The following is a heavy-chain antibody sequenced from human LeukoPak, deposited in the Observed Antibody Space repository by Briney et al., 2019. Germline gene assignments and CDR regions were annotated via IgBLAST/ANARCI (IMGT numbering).Heavy chain of an antibody. D-gene: IGHD4-23*01. CDR1: GGSISSSSYY. CDR2: IYHSGST. V-gene: IGHV4-39*07. CDR3: ARRSNRWYRGYYFDY. Sequence: PSETLSLTCTVSGGSISSSSYYWGWIRQPPGKGLEWIGNIYHSGSTYYSPSLKSRVTISVDTSNNQFSLKLISVTAADTAVYYCARRSNRWYRGYYFDYWGQGTLVTVSS. J-gene: IGHJ4*02.